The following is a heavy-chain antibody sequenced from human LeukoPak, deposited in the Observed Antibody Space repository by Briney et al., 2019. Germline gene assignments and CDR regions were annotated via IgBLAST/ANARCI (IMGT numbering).Heavy chain of an antibody. CDR2: IYSGGNT. D-gene: IGHD2-15*01. CDR1: GDFITAYY. CDR3: ARRAGEYSHPYDY. J-gene: IGHJ4*02. Sequence: ETLSLTCTVSGDFITAYYWSWVRQAPGKGLEWVSFIYSGGNTHYSDSVTGRFTISRDNSKNTLYLQMNSLRAEDTAIYYCARRAGEYSHPYDYWGQGTLVTVSS. V-gene: IGHV3-53*01.